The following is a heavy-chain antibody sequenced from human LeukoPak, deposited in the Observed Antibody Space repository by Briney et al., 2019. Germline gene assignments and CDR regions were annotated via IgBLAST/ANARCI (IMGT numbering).Heavy chain of an antibody. CDR2: INPNSGGT. V-gene: IGHV1-2*04. CDR3: ANQERITMVRGVIIYDY. Sequence: ASVKVSCKASGYSFTGYYMHWVRQAPGQGLEWMGWINPNSGGTNYAQKFQGWVTMTRDTSISTAYMELSRLRSEDTAVYYCANQERITMVRGVIIYDYWGQGTLVTVSS. J-gene: IGHJ4*02. D-gene: IGHD3-10*01. CDR1: GYSFTGYY.